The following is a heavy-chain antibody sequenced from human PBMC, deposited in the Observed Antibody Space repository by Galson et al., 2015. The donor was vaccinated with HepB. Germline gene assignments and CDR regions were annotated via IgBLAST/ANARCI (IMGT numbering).Heavy chain of an antibody. CDR3: ARDDYDILTGDPMGVY. CDR1: GGTFSSYA. Sequence: SVKVSCKASGGTFSSYAISWVRQAPGQGLEWMGRIIPILGIANYAQKFQGRVTITADKSTSTAYMELSSLRSEDTAVYYCARDDYDILTGDPMGVYWGQGTLVTVSS. J-gene: IGHJ4*02. D-gene: IGHD3-9*01. CDR2: IIPILGIA. V-gene: IGHV1-69*04.